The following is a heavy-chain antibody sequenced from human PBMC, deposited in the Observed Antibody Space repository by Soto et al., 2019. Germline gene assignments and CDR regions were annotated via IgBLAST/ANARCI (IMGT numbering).Heavy chain of an antibody. V-gene: IGHV3-23*01. Sequence: RHSCAVGGSIDIDYGRSCISKAPGKGLEWVSLVSATAGTTYYTDSVKGRFTISRDNSRNTVYLQMNSLRADDTAVYYCAKDRLAGGFDYWGQGTLVTVSS. CDR1: GSIDIDYG. J-gene: IGHJ4*02. CDR2: VSATAGTT. CDR3: AKDRLAGGFDY. D-gene: IGHD3-16*01.